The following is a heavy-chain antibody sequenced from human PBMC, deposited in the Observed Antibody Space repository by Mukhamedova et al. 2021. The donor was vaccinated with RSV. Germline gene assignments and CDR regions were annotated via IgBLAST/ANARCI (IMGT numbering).Heavy chain of an antibody. V-gene: IGHV4-4*07. CDR2: IDRSGRS. D-gene: IGHD1-7*01. J-gene: IGHJ4*02. CDR3: ARDKGFGGTTSLFEY. Sequence: GKGLEWIGRIDRSGRSDYHPALKSRVTMSVDTSKNQFSLKLSSVTTADTAVYYCARDKGFGGTTSLFEYWGQGSLLTVSS.